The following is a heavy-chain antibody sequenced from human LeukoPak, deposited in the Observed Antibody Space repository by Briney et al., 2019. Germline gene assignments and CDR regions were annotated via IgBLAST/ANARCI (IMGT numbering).Heavy chain of an antibody. CDR2: IYYSGST. J-gene: IGHJ4*02. CDR1: GGSISSYY. D-gene: IGHD3-3*01. Sequence: SETLSLTCTVPGGSISSYYWSWIRQPPGKGLEWIGYIYYSGSTNYNPSLKSRVTISVDTSKNQFSLKLSSVTAADTAVYYCARGVLRFLEWHFDYWGQGTLVTVSS. V-gene: IGHV4-59*01. CDR3: ARGVLRFLEWHFDY.